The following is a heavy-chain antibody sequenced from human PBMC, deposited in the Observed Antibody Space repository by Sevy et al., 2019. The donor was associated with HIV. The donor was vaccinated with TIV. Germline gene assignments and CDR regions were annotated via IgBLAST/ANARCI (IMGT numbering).Heavy chain of an antibody. J-gene: IGHJ4*02. CDR1: GFIFSTYG. CDR2: IWYDGINK. CDR3: AREGGYTSAWSPGNY. D-gene: IGHD6-19*01. V-gene: IGHV3-33*01. Sequence: GGSLRLSCVASGFIFSTYGMHWVRQAPGKGLEWVAVIWYDGINKDYADSVKGRFIISRDNSKNTMYLEMDSLRAEDMAVYYCAREGGYTSAWSPGNYWGQGTLVTVSS.